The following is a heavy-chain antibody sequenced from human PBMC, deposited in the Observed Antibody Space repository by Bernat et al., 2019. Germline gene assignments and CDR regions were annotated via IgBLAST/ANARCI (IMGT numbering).Heavy chain of an antibody. CDR1: GYTFTGYY. CDR3: ARERADYYDSSGHDAFDI. Sequence: QVQLVQSGAEVKKPGASVKVSCKASGYTFTGYYMHWVRQAPGQGLEWMGWINPNSGGTNDAQKFQGWVTMTRDTSISTAYMEMSRLRSDDTAVYYCARERADYYDSSGHDAFDIWGQGTMVTVSS. V-gene: IGHV1-2*04. CDR2: INPNSGGT. D-gene: IGHD3-22*01. J-gene: IGHJ3*02.